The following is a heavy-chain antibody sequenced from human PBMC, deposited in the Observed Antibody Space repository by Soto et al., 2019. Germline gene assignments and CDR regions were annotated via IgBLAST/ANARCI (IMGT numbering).Heavy chain of an antibody. V-gene: IGHV4-39*01. CDR1: GGTINSGDYF. CDR2: IYYSGST. J-gene: IGHJ4*02. CDR3: ARQRTSVVTQAYFDV. D-gene: IGHD2-21*02. Sequence: PSETLSLTCSVSGGTINSGDYFWSWIRQPPGKGLEWIGSIYYSGSTYNNPSLRSRVSMSIDTPKDQFSLKLKSVTAADTALYFCARQRTSVVTQAYFDVWGPGSLVTVSS.